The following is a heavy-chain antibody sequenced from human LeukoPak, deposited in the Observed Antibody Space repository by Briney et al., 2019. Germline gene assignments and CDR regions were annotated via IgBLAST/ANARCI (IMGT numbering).Heavy chain of an antibody. V-gene: IGHV3-23*01. CDR2: ISGSGAST. Sequence: GGSLRLSCAASGFTFSSYAMTWVRQAPGKGLEWVSGISGSGASTYYADSVKGRFTISRDNSKNTLYLQMNSLRDEDTAVYYCAKHRFESGGYHSTDWGQGTLVTVSS. CDR3: AKHRFESGGYHSTD. CDR1: GFTFSSYA. J-gene: IGHJ4*02. D-gene: IGHD3-22*01.